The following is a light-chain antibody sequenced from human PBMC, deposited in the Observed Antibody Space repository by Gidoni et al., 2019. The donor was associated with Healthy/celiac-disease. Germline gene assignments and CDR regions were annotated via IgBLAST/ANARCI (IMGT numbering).Light chain of an antibody. CDR2: KAP. CDR1: QSISSW. V-gene: IGKV1-5*03. Sequence: DIQMTQSPSTLSASVGDRVTIPCRASQSISSWLAWYQQKPGKAPKLLIYKAPSLESGVPSRFSGSGSGTEFTLTISSLQPDDFATYYCQQYNSYGTFGQGTKVEIK. J-gene: IGKJ1*01. CDR3: QQYNSYGT.